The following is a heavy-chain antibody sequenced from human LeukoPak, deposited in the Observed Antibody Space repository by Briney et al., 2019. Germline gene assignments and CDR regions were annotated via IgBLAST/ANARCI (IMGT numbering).Heavy chain of an antibody. Sequence: SETLSLTCTVSGGSISSSSYYWGWIRQPPGKGLEWIGSIYYSGSTYYNPPLKSRVTISVDTSKNQFSLKLSSVTAADTAVYYCASALPYYYGSGSYGIFDPWGQGTLVTVSS. D-gene: IGHD3-10*01. J-gene: IGHJ5*02. CDR2: IYYSGST. CDR1: GGSISSSSYY. V-gene: IGHV4-39*01. CDR3: ASALPYYYGSGSYGIFDP.